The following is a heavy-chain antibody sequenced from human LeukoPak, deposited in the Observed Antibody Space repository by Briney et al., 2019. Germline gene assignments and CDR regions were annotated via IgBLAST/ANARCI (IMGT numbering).Heavy chain of an antibody. Sequence: GSLRLSCAASGFTFSSYSMNWVRQAPGKGLEWVSSISSSSSYIYYADPVKGRFTISRDNAKNSLYLQMNSLRAEDTAVYYCARDGPNVLRYFDWSRSYYYYGMDVWGQGTTVTVSS. CDR2: ISSSSSYI. CDR1: GFTFSSYS. V-gene: IGHV3-21*01. CDR3: ARDGPNVLRYFDWSRSYYYYGMDV. J-gene: IGHJ6*02. D-gene: IGHD3-9*01.